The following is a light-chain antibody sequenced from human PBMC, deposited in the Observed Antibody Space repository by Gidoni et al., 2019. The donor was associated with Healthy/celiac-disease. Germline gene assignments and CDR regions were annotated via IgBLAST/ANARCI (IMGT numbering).Light chain of an antibody. Sequence: EIVMTHSPATLSVSPGARATLSCRASQSVSSNLAWYQQKPGEAPRLLIYGASNRATGIPARYSGSGCGTEFTLTISRLQYEDFAVYYCQQYNNWPRTFGQGTKLEIK. V-gene: IGKV3-15*01. CDR1: QSVSSN. CDR3: QQYNNWPRT. J-gene: IGKJ2*01. CDR2: GAS.